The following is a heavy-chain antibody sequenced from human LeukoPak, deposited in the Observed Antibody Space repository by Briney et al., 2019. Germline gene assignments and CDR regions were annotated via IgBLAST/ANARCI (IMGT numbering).Heavy chain of an antibody. CDR3: ARDRSSSWTRDWFDP. D-gene: IGHD6-13*01. J-gene: IGHJ5*02. CDR1: GGSISGFY. V-gene: IGHV4-4*07. CDR2: IYNSAST. Sequence: SETLSLTRTVSGGSISGFYWSWIRQPAGKGLEWIGRIYNSASTNYNPSLKSRVTMSVDTSKNQFSLKLISVTAADTAVYYCARDRSSSWTRDWFDPWGQGTLVTVSS.